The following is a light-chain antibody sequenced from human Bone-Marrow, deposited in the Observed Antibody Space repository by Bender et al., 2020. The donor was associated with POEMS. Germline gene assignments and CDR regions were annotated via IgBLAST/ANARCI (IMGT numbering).Light chain of an antibody. V-gene: IGLV2-8*01. CDR1: SADVGGYNY. CDR2: EVS. CDR3: CSYAGNRNV. J-gene: IGLJ1*01. Sequence: QSALTQPPSASGSPGQSVTISCTGTSADVGGYNYVSWYQQFPGKAPKLLIYEVSKRPSGVSNRFSGSKSGNTASLTISGLQAEDEADYYCCSYAGNRNVFGTGTKVTVL.